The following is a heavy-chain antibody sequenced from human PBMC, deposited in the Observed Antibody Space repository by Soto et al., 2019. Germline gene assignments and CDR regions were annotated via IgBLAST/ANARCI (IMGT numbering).Heavy chain of an antibody. V-gene: IGHV3-30*18. J-gene: IGHJ1*01. D-gene: IGHD6-19*01. CDR1: GFTFSSYG. Sequence: GGSLRLSCAASGFTFSSYGMHWVRQAPGKGLEWVAVISYDGSNKYYADSVKGRFTISRDNSKNTLYLQMNSLRAEDTAVYYCAKARFPDRTVARMISYFQHWGQGTLVTVSS. CDR3: AKARFPDRTVARMISYFQH. CDR2: ISYDGSNK.